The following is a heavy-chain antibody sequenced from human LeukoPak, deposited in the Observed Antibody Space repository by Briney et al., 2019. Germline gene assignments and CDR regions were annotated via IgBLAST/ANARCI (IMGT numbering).Heavy chain of an antibody. V-gene: IGHV1-58*01. Sequence: GASVKASCKASGFTFTSSAVQWVRQARGQRLEWIGWIVVGSGNTNYAQKFQERVTITRDMSTSTAYMELSSLRSEDTAVYYCARVRRDFWSGYYSDYWGQGTLVTVSS. CDR2: IVVGSGNT. J-gene: IGHJ4*02. CDR3: ARVRRDFWSGYYSDY. D-gene: IGHD3-3*01. CDR1: GFTFTSSA.